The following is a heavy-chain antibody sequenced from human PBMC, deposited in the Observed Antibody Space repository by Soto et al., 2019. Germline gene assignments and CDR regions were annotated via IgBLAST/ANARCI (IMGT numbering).Heavy chain of an antibody. CDR3: ARETISIAAQPRVPCYYYGMDV. CDR2: IIPIFGTA. CDR1: GGTFSSYA. J-gene: IGHJ6*02. D-gene: IGHD6-6*01. V-gene: IGHV1-69*01. Sequence: QVQLVQSGAEVKKPGSSVKVSCKASGGTFSSYAISWVRQAPGQGLEWMGGIIPIFGTANYAQKFQGRVTITADESTSTAYMKLSSLRSEDTAVYYCARETISIAAQPRVPCYYYGMDVWGQGTTVTVSS.